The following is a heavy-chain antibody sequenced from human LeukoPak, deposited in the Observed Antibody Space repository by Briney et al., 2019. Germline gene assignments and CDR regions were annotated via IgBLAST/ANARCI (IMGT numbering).Heavy chain of an antibody. CDR1: GFTGSSNY. J-gene: IGHJ4*02. Sequence: GGSLRLSCAASGFTGSSNYRSWVRQAPGKGLEWVSVIYSGGSTYYADSVKGRFTISRDNSKNTLYLQMNSLRAEDTAVYYCAREVHVIAAAEPYFDYWGQGTLVTVSS. CDR3: AREVHVIAAAEPYFDY. V-gene: IGHV3-53*01. D-gene: IGHD6-13*01. CDR2: IYSGGST.